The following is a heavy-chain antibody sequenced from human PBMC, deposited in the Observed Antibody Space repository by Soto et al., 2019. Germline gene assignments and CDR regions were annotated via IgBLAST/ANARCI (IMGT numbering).Heavy chain of an antibody. CDR1: GFTFSSYA. J-gene: IGHJ4*02. Sequence: GGSLRLSCAASGFTFSSYAMSWVRQAPGKGLEWVSAISGSGGSTYYADSVKGRFTISRDNSKNTLYLQMNSLRAEDTAVYYCATHLVVVAATGPFDYWGQGTLGAVSS. V-gene: IGHV3-23*01. CDR2: ISGSGGST. CDR3: ATHLVVVAATGPFDY. D-gene: IGHD2-15*01.